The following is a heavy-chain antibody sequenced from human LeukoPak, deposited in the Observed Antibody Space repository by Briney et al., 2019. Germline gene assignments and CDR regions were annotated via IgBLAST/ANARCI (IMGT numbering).Heavy chain of an antibody. CDR3: APRPTIFGVVIDY. V-gene: IGHV3-21*06. J-gene: IGHJ4*02. CDR1: GFTFSPYS. CDR2: ISSDTGNI. Sequence: GGSLRLSCAASGFTFSPYSMAWVRQAPGKGLESVSSISSDTGNIYYADSVKGRFTISRDNRKNSLYLQMHSLRLEDSAVYYCAPRPTIFGVVIDYWGQGTLVTVSS. D-gene: IGHD3-3*01.